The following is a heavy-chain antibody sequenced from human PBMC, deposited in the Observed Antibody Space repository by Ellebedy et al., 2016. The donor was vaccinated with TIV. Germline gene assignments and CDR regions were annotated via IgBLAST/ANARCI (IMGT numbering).Heavy chain of an antibody. CDR2: IIPILGIT. CDR1: GGTLRSYG. Sequence: AASVKVSCKAYGGTLRSYGINWVRQAPGQGLEWMGRIIPILGITNYAQKFQDRVTIIADKSTSTAFMELSSLRSEDTAVYYCARTHTAMLEYNYGMDVWGQGTTVTVSS. D-gene: IGHD5-18*01. V-gene: IGHV1-69*04. CDR3: ARTHTAMLEYNYGMDV. J-gene: IGHJ6*02.